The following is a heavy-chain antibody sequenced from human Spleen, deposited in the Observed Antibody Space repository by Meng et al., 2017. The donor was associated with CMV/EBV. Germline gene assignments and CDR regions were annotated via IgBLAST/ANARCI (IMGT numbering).Heavy chain of an antibody. CDR3: ARGGGSFPDH. J-gene: IGHJ4*02. CDR1: GFTFSTYA. CDR2: ISSSSSYI. Sequence: GESLKISCSGSGFTFSTYAMNWVRQAPNKGLEWVSSISSSSSYIYYADSMKGRFTISRDNAKNSLYLQMNSLRGEDTAVYYCARGGGSFPDHWGQGTLVTVSS. V-gene: IGHV3-21*01. D-gene: IGHD1-26*01.